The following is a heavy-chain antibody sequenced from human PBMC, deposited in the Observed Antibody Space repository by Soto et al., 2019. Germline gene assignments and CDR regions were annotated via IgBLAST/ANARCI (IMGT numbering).Heavy chain of an antibody. V-gene: IGHV1-18*01. CDR3: AREGRYSSSREGYFDY. D-gene: IGHD5-18*01. CDR2: ISAYNGNT. J-gene: IGHJ4*02. CDR1: GYTFTSYG. Sequence: ASVKVSCKASGYTFTSYGISWVRQAPGQGLEWMGWISAYNGNTNYAQKLQGRVTMTTDTSTSTAYMELRSLRSDDAAVYYCAREGRYSSSREGYFDYWGQGTLVTVSS.